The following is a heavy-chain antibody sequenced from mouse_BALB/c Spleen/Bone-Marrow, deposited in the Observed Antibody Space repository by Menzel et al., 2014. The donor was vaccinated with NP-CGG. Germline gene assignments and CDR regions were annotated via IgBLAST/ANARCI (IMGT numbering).Heavy chain of an antibody. V-gene: IGHV14-3*02. CDR2: IDPANGNA. J-gene: IGHJ2*01. CDR3: AIYFYFDY. D-gene: IGHD2-3*01. CDR1: GFNIKDTY. Sequence: EVKLMESGAELVKPGASVRLSCTASGFNIKDTYMHWVKQRPDQGLEWIGRIDPANGNAKHDPKFQGKAAITADTSSNTTYLQLSSLTSEDTAVYYCAIYFYFDYWGQGATLTASS.